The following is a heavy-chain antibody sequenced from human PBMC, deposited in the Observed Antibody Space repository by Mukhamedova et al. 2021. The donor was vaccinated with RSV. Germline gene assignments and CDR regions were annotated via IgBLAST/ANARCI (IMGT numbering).Heavy chain of an antibody. J-gene: IGHJ4*02. V-gene: IGHV3-48*03. Sequence: SFISSSGTTIHYADSVKGRFTISRDNAKNSLYLQMNSLRAEDTAVYYCATPDYSSGRGDYWGQGTLVTVSS. CDR3: ATPDYSSGRGDY. D-gene: IGHD3-10*01. CDR2: ISSSGTTI.